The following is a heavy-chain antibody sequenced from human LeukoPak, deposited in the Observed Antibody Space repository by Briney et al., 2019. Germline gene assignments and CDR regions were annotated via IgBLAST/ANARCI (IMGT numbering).Heavy chain of an antibody. CDR2: INPRGGST. V-gene: IGHV1-46*01. Sequence: AAVKVSWKASGYTFTSYYMHWVRPGPGQGLEGMGIINPRGGSTSYAQKFQGRVTMTRDTSTSTAYMQLRSLTSEDTAVYYCARTGDRFLAWLPQRGWFAPWGQGTLVTVPS. CDR3: ARTGDRFLAWLPQRGWFAP. CDR1: GYTFTSYY. D-gene: IGHD3-3*01. J-gene: IGHJ5*02.